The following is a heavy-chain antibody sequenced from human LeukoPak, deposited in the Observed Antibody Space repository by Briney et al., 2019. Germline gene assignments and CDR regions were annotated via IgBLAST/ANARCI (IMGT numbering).Heavy chain of an antibody. CDR3: AIPGGGMAY. Sequence: GGSLRLSCAASGFRFSSYTMSWVRPAPGKGLEWVSGISGSGDRTYYADFVKGRVTISRDNSRNTLYLQISSLRADDTAVYYCAIPGGGMAYWGQGTLVAVSS. CDR1: GFRFSSYT. V-gene: IGHV3-23*01. CDR2: ISGSGDRT. J-gene: IGHJ4*02. D-gene: IGHD3-16*01.